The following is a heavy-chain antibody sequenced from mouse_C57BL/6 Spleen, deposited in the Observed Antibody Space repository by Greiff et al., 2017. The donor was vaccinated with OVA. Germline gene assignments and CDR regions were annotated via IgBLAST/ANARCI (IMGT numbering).Heavy chain of an antibody. CDR3: ARRLSFYYYAMDY. Sequence: EVQLQQSGPELVKPGASVKIPCKASGYTFTDYNMDWVKQSHGKSLEWIGDINPNNGGTIYNQKFKGKATLTVDKSSSTAYMELRSLTSEDTAVYYCARRLSFYYYAMDYWGQGTSVTVSS. CDR1: GYTFTDYN. J-gene: IGHJ4*01. D-gene: IGHD1-1*02. CDR2: INPNNGGT. V-gene: IGHV1-18*01.